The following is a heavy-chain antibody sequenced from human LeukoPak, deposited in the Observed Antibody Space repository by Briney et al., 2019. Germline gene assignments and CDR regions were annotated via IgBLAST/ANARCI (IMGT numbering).Heavy chain of an antibody. CDR2: INPNSGDT. CDR1: GYIFTGYY. CDR3: ARDGVFRFEVGDVYYYYMDV. J-gene: IGHJ6*03. Sequence: ASVKVSCKASGYIFTGYYIHWVRQAPGQGLEWMGWINPNSGDTKYAQKFQGRVTMTRDTSNNTVYIDLTRLIFDDTAMYYCARDGVFRFEVGDVYYYYMDVWGKGTTVIISS. D-gene: IGHD2-21*02. V-gene: IGHV1-2*02.